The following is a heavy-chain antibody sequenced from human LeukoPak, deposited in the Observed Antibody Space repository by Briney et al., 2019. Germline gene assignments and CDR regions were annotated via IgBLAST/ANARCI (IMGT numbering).Heavy chain of an antibody. D-gene: IGHD3-22*01. Sequence: GGSLRLSCAASGFTFSNYEMDWVRQAPGKGLEWVSYISSRGGTIYYADSVKGRFTISRDNAKSSLYLQMNSLRAEDTAVYYCAKEVTPDRSGFDAFDIWGQGTMVTVSS. CDR3: AKEVTPDRSGFDAFDI. CDR1: GFTFSNYE. J-gene: IGHJ3*02. CDR2: ISSRGGTI. V-gene: IGHV3-48*03.